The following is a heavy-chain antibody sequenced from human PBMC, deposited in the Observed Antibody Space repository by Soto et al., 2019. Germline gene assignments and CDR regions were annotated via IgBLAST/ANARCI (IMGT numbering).Heavy chain of an antibody. Sequence: QVQLVQSGAEVKKPGASVKVSCKASGDIFTDYYMHWVRQAPGQGLEWMGWINAHSGGTNYPQKFQGRVTMTRDTSISTAYMELSSLRSDDTAVYYCASGGSSNWPDFWGQGTLVTVSS. CDR2: INAHSGGT. CDR3: ASGGSSNWPDF. CDR1: GDIFTDYY. D-gene: IGHD6-13*01. V-gene: IGHV1-2*02. J-gene: IGHJ4*02.